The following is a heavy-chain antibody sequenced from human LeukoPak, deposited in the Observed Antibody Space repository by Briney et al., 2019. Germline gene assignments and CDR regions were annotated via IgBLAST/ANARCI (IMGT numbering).Heavy chain of an antibody. CDR2: IYYDGSNE. CDR3: AREGPREALDI. V-gene: IGHV3-33*01. D-gene: IGHD1-14*01. J-gene: IGHJ3*02. Sequence: GGSLRLSCAASGFTFSSYGMHWVRQAPGKGLEWVALIYYDGSNEYYADSVKGRFTISRDNSKNTLYLQMNSLRAEDTAMYYCAREGPREALDIWGQGTKVTVSS. CDR1: GFTFSSYG.